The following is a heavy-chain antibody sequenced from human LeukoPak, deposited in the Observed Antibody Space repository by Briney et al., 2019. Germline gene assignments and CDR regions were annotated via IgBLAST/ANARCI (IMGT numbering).Heavy chain of an antibody. CDR2: IYYSGIT. CDR1: GGSISSNSYH. Sequence: SETLSLTCTVSGGSISSNSYHWLWMPHPPGKGLEGMGSIYYSGITYYNPSLKSRVTISVDTSKNQFSLKLSSVTAADTAVYYCARGWSGYYQYYYGMDVWGQGTTVTVS. J-gene: IGHJ6*02. V-gene: IGHV4-39*01. CDR3: ARGWSGYYQYYYGMDV. D-gene: IGHD3-3*01.